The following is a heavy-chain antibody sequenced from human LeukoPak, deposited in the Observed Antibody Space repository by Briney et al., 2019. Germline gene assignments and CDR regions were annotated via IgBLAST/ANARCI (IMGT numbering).Heavy chain of an antibody. D-gene: IGHD5/OR15-5a*01. V-gene: IGHV4-39*01. CDR2: IYYSGST. Sequence: SETLSLTCTAAGGSISSSNYYWGWIRQPPGKGLEWIGSIYYSGSTFYNPPLKSRVTISIDSSKNQLSLKLSSVTAADTAVYYCARVPGVSNWFDPWGQGTLVTVSS. CDR3: ARVPGVSNWFDP. CDR1: GGSISSSNYY. J-gene: IGHJ5*02.